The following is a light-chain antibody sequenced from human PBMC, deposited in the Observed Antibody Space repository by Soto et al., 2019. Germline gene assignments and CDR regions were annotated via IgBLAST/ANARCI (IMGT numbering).Light chain of an antibody. Sequence: DIQLTQSPSTLSASVGDRVTITCRASQSIGVWLTWYQQKPGKAPKFLIYKTSTLESGLPSRFRGSGSGTEFTLTISSLQPDGFATYHCQYYGNYSLTFRQGTKVEIK. CDR1: QSIGVW. CDR2: KTS. CDR3: QYYGNYSLT. V-gene: IGKV1-5*03. J-gene: IGKJ1*01.